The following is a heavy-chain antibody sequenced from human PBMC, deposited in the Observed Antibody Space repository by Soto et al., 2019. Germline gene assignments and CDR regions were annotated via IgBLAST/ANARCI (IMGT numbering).Heavy chain of an antibody. CDR1: GFTFSSYA. V-gene: IGHV3-23*01. J-gene: IGHJ6*02. CDR2: LSGSGVST. D-gene: IGHD3-22*01. Sequence: EVQLLESGGGLVQPGVSLRLSCATSGFTFSSYAMTWVRQAPGKGLEWVSALSGSGVSTYDADSVKRRFTISRHNSKKTLYLQMNSLRAEYTAVYYCSKGWRSKDYNDTSGYYLCYYDAIDVWGQGTTASVSS. CDR3: SKGWRSKDYNDTSGYYLCYYDAIDV.